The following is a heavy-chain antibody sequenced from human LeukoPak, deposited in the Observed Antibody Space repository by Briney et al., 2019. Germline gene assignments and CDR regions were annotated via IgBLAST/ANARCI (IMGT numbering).Heavy chain of an antibody. J-gene: IGHJ2*01. CDR2: ISPYNGNT. CDR1: GYIFTSYG. V-gene: IGHV1-18*01. D-gene: IGHD1-26*01. Sequence: GASVKVSCKASGYIFTSYGISWVRQAPGQGLEWMGRISPYNGNTNYAQKLQGRVTMTTETSTSTAYMELRSLRSDDTAVYYCARGGIVGSPDWYFDLWGRGTLVTVSS. CDR3: ARGGIVGSPDWYFDL.